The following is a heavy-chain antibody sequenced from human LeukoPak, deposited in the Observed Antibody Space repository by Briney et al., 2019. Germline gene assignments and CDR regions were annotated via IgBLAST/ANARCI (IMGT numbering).Heavy chain of an antibody. CDR2: INPDESEK. CDR1: GFTLSNYW. J-gene: IGHJ4*02. Sequence: GGSLRLSCAASGFTLSNYWMSWVRQAPGRGLECVANINPDESEKYYEDSVKGRFTISRDNADNSLYLHMNTLRAEDTAVYYCARFRTVAGNPLDYWGQGTLVTVSS. D-gene: IGHD6-19*01. CDR3: ARFRTVAGNPLDY. V-gene: IGHV3-7*03.